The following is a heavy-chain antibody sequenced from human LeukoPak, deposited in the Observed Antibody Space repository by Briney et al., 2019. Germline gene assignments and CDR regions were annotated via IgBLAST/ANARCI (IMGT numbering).Heavy chain of an antibody. D-gene: IGHD4-23*01. J-gene: IGHJ3*02. CDR3: ARGNSDAFDI. V-gene: IGHV3-33*01. CDR2: IWYDGSMK. Sequence: PGGSLRLSCAASGFTFSSYGMHWVRQAPGKGLEWVAVIWYDGSMKYYADSVKGRFTVSRDNSKNTLYLQLNSLTAEDTAVYYCARGNSDAFDIWGQGTMVTVSS. CDR1: GFTFSSYG.